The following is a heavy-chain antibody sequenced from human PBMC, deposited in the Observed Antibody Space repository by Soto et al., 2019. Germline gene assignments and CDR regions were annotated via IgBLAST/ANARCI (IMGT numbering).Heavy chain of an antibody. V-gene: IGHV4-31*03. CDR1: GGYIRSGGYY. D-gene: IGHD1-26*01. Sequence: SEPLSLTCTVSGGYIRSGGYYWSWLSQHPGKGLEWIGYIYYSGSTYYNPSLKSRVTISVDTSKNQFSLKLSSVTAADTAVYYCARQPTLSSFSGSYSYYFDYWGQGTLVTVSS. J-gene: IGHJ4*02. CDR3: ARQPTLSSFSGSYSYYFDY. CDR2: IYYSGST.